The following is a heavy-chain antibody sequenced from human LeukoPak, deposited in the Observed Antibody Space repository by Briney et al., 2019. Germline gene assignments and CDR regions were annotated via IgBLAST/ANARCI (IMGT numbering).Heavy chain of an antibody. CDR1: GFTFSSYS. J-gene: IGHJ4*02. Sequence: GGSLRLSCAASGFTFSSYSMNWVRQAPGKGLEWVSSISSSSSYIYYADSVKGRFTISRDNAKNSLYLQMNSLRAEDTAVYYCARLLPDGITMIVVDDDYWGQGTLVTVSS. V-gene: IGHV3-21*01. CDR3: ARLLPDGITMIVVDDDY. D-gene: IGHD3-22*01. CDR2: ISSSSSYI.